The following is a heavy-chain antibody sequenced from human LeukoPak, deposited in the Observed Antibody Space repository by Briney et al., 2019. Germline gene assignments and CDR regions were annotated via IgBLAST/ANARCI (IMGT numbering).Heavy chain of an antibody. J-gene: IGHJ6*02. CDR3: ARDESVGGYYGSGSYRSPRYYGMDV. V-gene: IGHV6-1*01. D-gene: IGHD3-10*01. Sequence: SQTLSLTCAISGDSVSSNSAAWNWIRQSPSRGLEWLGRTYYRSKWYNDYAISLKSRITINPDTSKNQFSLQLNSVTPEDTAVYYCARDESVGGYYGSGSYRSPRYYGMDVWGQGTTVTVSS. CDR2: TYYRSKWYN. CDR1: GDSVSSNSAA.